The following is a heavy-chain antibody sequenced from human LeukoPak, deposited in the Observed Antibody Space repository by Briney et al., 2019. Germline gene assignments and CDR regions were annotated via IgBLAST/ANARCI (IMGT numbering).Heavy chain of an antibody. Sequence: SVKVSCKASGGTFSSYVISWVRQAPGQGLEWMGRIIPILGIANYAQKFQGRVTITADKSTSTAYMELSSLRPEDTAVYYCASPPADYYDSRDYFDYWGQGTLVTVSS. V-gene: IGHV1-69*04. CDR3: ASPPADYYDSRDYFDY. J-gene: IGHJ4*02. CDR2: IIPILGIA. CDR1: GGTFSSYV. D-gene: IGHD3-22*01.